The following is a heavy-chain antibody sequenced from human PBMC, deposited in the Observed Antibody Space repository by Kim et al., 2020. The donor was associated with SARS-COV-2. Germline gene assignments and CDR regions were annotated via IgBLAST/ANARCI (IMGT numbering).Heavy chain of an antibody. CDR3: ARPGYSGYAPSDY. CDR2: ISGSGGST. Sequence: GGSLRLSCAASGFTFSSYAMSWVRQAPGKGLEWVSAISGSGGSTYYADSVKGRFTISRDNSKNTLYLQMNSLRAEDTAVYYCARPGYSGYAPSDYWGQGTLVTVSS. CDR1: GFTFSSYA. J-gene: IGHJ4*02. V-gene: IGHV3-23*01. D-gene: IGHD5-12*01.